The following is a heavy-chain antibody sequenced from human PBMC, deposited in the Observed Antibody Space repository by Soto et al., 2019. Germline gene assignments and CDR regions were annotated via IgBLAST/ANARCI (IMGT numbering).Heavy chain of an antibody. Sequence: QVQLVQSGAEVKKPGSSVKVSCKASGGTFSSYAISWVRQAPGQGLEWMGGIIPIFGTANYAQKFQGRVTITADESKRTAYRELSSLRSEDTAVDYCARERVQDIVVVPAAPFDYWGQGTLVTVSS. CDR2: IIPIFGTA. CDR1: GGTFSSYA. V-gene: IGHV1-69*01. D-gene: IGHD2-2*01. J-gene: IGHJ4*02. CDR3: ARERVQDIVVVPAAPFDY.